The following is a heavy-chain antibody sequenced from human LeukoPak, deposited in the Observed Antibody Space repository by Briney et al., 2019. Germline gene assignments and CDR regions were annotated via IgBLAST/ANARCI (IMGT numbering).Heavy chain of an antibody. D-gene: IGHD3-22*01. Sequence: SVKVSCKASGGTFSSYAISWVRQAPGQGLEWMGRIIPILGIANYAQKFQGRVTITADKSTSTAYMELSSLRSEDTAVYYCATSYYYDSSGYYYYYYGMDVWGQGTTVTVSS. CDR3: ATSYYYDSSGYYYYYYGMDV. V-gene: IGHV1-69*04. J-gene: IGHJ6*02. CDR1: GGTFSSYA. CDR2: IIPILGIA.